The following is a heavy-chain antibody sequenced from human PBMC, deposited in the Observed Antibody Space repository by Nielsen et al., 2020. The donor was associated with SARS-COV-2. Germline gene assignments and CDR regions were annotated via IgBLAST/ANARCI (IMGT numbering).Heavy chain of an antibody. D-gene: IGHD4-23*01. Sequence: SVKVSCKASGGTFSSYAISWVRQAPGQGLEWMGGIIPIFGTANYAQKFQGRVTITADESTSTAYMELSSLRSEDTAVYYCARDQSYGGNSLYYYYGMDVWGQGTTVPSP. V-gene: IGHV1-69*13. CDR3: ARDQSYGGNSLYYYYGMDV. J-gene: IGHJ6*02. CDR2: IIPIFGTA. CDR1: GGTFSSYA.